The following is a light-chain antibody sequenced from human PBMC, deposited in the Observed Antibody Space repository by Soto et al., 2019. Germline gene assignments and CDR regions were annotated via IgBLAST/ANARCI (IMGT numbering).Light chain of an antibody. J-gene: IGKJ2*01. CDR1: QDLAMF. CDR3: QHRINSFYT. CDR2: DAS. V-gene: IGKV3-11*01. Sequence: EIVLIQSPATLSLSPGDRATLSCRARQDLAMFLAWYQQKPGQPPRLLIHDASNRAAGIPARFSGSGSGTDFTLTVSALEPEDFAIYYCQHRINSFYTFGQGPRLEI.